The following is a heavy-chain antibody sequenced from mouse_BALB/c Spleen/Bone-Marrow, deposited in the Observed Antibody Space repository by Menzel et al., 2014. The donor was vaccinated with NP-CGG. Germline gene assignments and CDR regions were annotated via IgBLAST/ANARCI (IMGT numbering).Heavy chain of an antibody. V-gene: IGHV14-3*02. D-gene: IGHD1-1*01. CDR1: ALTLKKTK. CDR3: ARYRYYGSSGWDY. CDR2: IDPANGNT. J-gene: IGHJ4*01. Sequence: GQLRKSGQRLGSPGAPSKLPGTPSALTLKKTKKNWGKKSLKKALEGIGRIDPANGNTKYDPKFQGKATITADTSSNTAYLHLSSLTSEDTAVYYCARYRYYGSSGWDYWGQGTSVTVSS.